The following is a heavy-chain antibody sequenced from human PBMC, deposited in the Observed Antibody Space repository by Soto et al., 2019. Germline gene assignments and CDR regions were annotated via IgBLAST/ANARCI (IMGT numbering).Heavy chain of an antibody. J-gene: IGHJ4*02. CDR1: GFTFSSYA. CDR3: AKDLGYSGYDLRGSFDY. CDR2: ISGSGGST. D-gene: IGHD5-12*01. V-gene: IGHV3-23*01. Sequence: GGSLRLSCAASGFTFSSYAMSWVRQAPGKGLEWVSAISGSGGSTYYADSVKGRFTISRDNSKNTLYLQMNSLRAEDTAVYYCAKDLGYSGYDLRGSFDYWGQGTLVTVSS.